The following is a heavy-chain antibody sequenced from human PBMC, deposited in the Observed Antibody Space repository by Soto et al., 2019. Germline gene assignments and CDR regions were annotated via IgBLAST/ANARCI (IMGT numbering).Heavy chain of an antibody. CDR1: GFTFISHA. CDR2: ISGSGGST. V-gene: IGHV3-23*01. J-gene: IGHJ4*02. CDR3: AKDHKEGYNWNDYFDY. Sequence: PWGSMRLSCAASGFTFISHAMSWVRQAPGKGLEWVSAISGSGGSTYYADSVKGRFTISRDNSKNTLYLQMNSLRAEDTAVYYCAKDHKEGYNWNDYFDYWGQGTLVTVSS. D-gene: IGHD1-20*01.